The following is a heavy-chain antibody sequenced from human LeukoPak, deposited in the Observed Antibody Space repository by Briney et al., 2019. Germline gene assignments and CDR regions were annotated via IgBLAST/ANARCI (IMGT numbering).Heavy chain of an antibody. V-gene: IGHV1-18*01. J-gene: IGHJ4*02. CDR3: ARVLLWSRGFDY. D-gene: IGHD3-10*01. CDR1: GYTFTSYG. Sequence: ASVKVSCKASGYTFTSYGVSWVRQAPGQGLEWMGWISAYNGNTNYAQKLQGRVTMTTDTSTSTAYTELRSLRSDDTAVYYCARVLLWSRGFDYWGQGTLVTVSS. CDR2: ISAYNGNT.